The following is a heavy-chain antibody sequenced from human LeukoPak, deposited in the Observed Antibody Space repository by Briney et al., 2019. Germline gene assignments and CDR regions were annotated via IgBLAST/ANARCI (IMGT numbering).Heavy chain of an antibody. D-gene: IGHD2-15*01. CDR2: ISYDGSNK. V-gene: IGHV3-30*18. Sequence: GESLRLSCAASGFTFSSYGMHWVRQAPGKGLEWVAVISYDGSNKYYADSAKGRFTISRDNSKNTLYLQMNSLRAEDTAVYYRAKLVLRDYFDYWGQGTLVTVSS. CDR3: AKLVLRDYFDY. J-gene: IGHJ4*02. CDR1: GFTFSSYG.